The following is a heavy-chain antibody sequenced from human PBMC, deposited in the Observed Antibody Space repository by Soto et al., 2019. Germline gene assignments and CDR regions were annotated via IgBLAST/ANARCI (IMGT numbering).Heavy chain of an antibody. CDR1: GGSFSGYY. Sequence: QVQLQQWGTGLLKPSETLSLTCAVYGGSFSGYYWSWIRQPPGKGLERIGEINHSGSTNYNPSLKSRVTISVDTSKIQFSLKLSSVTAADKALYYCARGPVTVTLEPGYYYYMDFWGKGTTVTVSS. V-gene: IGHV4-34*01. D-gene: IGHD4-17*01. CDR3: ARGPVTVTLEPGYYYYMDF. CDR2: INHSGST. J-gene: IGHJ6*03.